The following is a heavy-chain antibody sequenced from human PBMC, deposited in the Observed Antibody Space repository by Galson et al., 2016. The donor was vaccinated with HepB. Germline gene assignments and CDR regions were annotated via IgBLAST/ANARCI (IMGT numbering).Heavy chain of an antibody. Sequence: SLRLSCAASGFTFSSFAMTWVRQAPGKGLEWVSIISHTGGSTYYADSVKGRFTTSRDDSINTRYLQMNNLRAEDTAVYYCVRNPQEGLSDSTGWYMFDYYYNGMDVWGQGTTVTV. V-gene: IGHV3-23*01. CDR1: GFTFSSFA. CDR2: ISHTGGST. D-gene: IGHD6-19*01. J-gene: IGHJ6*02. CDR3: VRNPQEGLSDSTGWYMFDYYYNGMDV.